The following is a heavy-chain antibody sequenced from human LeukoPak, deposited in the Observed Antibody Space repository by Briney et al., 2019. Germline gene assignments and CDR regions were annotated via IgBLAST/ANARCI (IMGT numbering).Heavy chain of an antibody. CDR2: IYYSGST. Sequence: SETLSLTCTVSGGSISSYYWSWIRQPPGKGLEWIGYIYYSGSTNYNPSLKSRVTISVDTSKNQFSLKLSSVTAADTAVYYCARRRRRATFDYWGQGTLVTVSS. CDR1: GGSISSYY. J-gene: IGHJ4*02. V-gene: IGHV4-59*08. CDR3: ARRRRRATFDY.